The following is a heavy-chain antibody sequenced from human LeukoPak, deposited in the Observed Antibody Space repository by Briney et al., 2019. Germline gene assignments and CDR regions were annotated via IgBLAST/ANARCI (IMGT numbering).Heavy chain of an antibody. D-gene: IGHD4-17*01. CDR1: GYSFTNYW. CDR2: VYPGDSDT. J-gene: IGHJ4*02. Sequence: GESLKISCKGSGYSFTNYWIAWVRQMPGKGLEWMGIVYPGDSDTRYSPSFQGQVTFSADKSISTAYPQWSSLKASDTAMYYCARQDPYGDFDYWGQGTPVTVSS. CDR3: ARQDPYGDFDY. V-gene: IGHV5-51*01.